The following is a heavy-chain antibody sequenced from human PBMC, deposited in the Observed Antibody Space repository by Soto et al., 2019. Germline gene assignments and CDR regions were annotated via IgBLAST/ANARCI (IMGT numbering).Heavy chain of an antibody. Sequence: QVELQESGPGLVKPSGTLSLTCAVSGDSVSSRFWWSWVRQSPGKGLEWIGEIYHSGSANYNPSLKSRVTMAVDNSKNPFSLKLNSVTAADTAVYYCARYNAASGTYYFDYWGQGTLVTVSS. CDR3: ARYNAASGTYYFDY. CDR1: GDSVSSRFW. J-gene: IGHJ4*02. CDR2: IYHSGSA. V-gene: IGHV4-4*02. D-gene: IGHD6-13*01.